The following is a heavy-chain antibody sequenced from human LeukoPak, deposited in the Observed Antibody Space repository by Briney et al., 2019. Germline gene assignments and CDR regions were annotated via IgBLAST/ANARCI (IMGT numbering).Heavy chain of an antibody. Sequence: SVKVSCKTSGGTFSSYAISWVRQAPGQGLEWMGGIIPIFNTTNYAQKFQARVTITADESTNTAYTELSSLRSEDTAVYYCATEYCTTSSCYPPFGYWGQGTLVTVSS. D-gene: IGHD2-2*01. CDR2: IIPIFNTT. CDR3: ATEYCTTSSCYPPFGY. V-gene: IGHV1-69*13. CDR1: GGTFSSYA. J-gene: IGHJ4*02.